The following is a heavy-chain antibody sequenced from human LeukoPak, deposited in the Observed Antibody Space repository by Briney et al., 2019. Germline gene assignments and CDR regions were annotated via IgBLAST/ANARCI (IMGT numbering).Heavy chain of an antibody. V-gene: IGHV1-69*13. CDR2: IIPIFGTA. CDR1: GPTHSSYA. J-gene: IGHJ5*02. Sequence: GASVRLSCTAAGPTHSSYAISWVRQSPGQELKWMGGIIPIFGTANYAQKFQGRVTITADESTSTAYMELSSLRSEDTAVYYCARGAVPAAIYNWFDPWGQGTLVTVSS. CDR3: ARGAVPAAIYNWFDP. D-gene: IGHD2-2*01.